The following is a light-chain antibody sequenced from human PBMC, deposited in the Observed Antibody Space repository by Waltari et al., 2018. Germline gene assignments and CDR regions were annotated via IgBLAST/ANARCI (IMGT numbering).Light chain of an antibody. CDR3: QSYDTTLSVV. J-gene: IGLJ2*01. CDR2: GTN. CDR1: TSNIGAGYD. V-gene: IGLV1-40*01. Sequence: QSVLTQPPSVSVAPGQRVSISCTGSTSNIGAGYDVHWYQQGPGKAPKLIIYGTNTRPLGVPDRFFGSQYGTSASLAIIGLQAEDEGDYYCQSYDTTLSVVFGGGTKLTVL.